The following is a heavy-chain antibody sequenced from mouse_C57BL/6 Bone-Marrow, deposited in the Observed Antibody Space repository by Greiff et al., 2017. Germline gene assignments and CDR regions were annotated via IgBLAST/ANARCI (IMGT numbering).Heavy chain of an antibody. D-gene: IGHD2-5*01. CDR3: ARRAYYSNYWFAY. CDR1: GFTFSSYG. V-gene: IGHV5-6*02. CDR2: ISRGGSYT. J-gene: IGHJ3*01. Sequence: EVKLLESGGDLVKPGGSLKLSCAASGFTFSSYGMSWVRQTPDQRLEWVATISRGGSYTYYPDSVKGRFTISRDNAKNTLYLQMSSLKSEDTAMYYCARRAYYSNYWFAYWGQGTLVTVSA.